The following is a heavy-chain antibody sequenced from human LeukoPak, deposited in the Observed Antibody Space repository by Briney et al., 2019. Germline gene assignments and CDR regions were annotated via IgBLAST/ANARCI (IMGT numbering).Heavy chain of an antibody. CDR1: GYTFTGYY. Sequence: GASVKVSCKASGYTFTGYYMQWVRQAPGQGLEWMGWINPNSGGTNYAQKFQGRVTMTRDTSISTAYMELSRLRSDDTAVYYCARVLRIAARRGFDYWGQGTLVTVSS. J-gene: IGHJ4*02. CDR3: ARVLRIAARRGFDY. D-gene: IGHD6-6*01. CDR2: INPNSGGT. V-gene: IGHV1-2*02.